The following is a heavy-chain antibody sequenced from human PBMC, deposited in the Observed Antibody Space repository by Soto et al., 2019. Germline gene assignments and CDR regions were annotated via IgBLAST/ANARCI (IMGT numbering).Heavy chain of an antibody. J-gene: IGHJ3*02. CDR2: IYYSGST. Sequence: KASETLSLTCTVSGGSISSGGYYWSWIRQHPGKGLEWIGYIYYSGSTYYNPSLKSRVTISVDTSKNQFSLKLSSVTAADTAVYYCAREGGYCSGGSCYHDAFDIWGQGTMVTVSS. D-gene: IGHD2-15*01. CDR1: GGSISSGGYY. CDR3: AREGGYCSGGSCYHDAFDI. V-gene: IGHV4-31*03.